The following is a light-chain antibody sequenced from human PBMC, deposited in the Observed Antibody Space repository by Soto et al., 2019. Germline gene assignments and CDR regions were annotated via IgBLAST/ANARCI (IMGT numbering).Light chain of an antibody. CDR1: QSVSSSF. Sequence: EIVLTQSPATLSLSPGERVTLSCRASQSVSSSFLAWYQQKPGQSPRLLIYGASSRATGIPDRFSGSGSATDFTLTITRLEPEDFAVYYWQQYGSSLYTFGQGTKLDIK. V-gene: IGKV3-20*01. CDR2: GAS. J-gene: IGKJ2*01. CDR3: QQYGSSLYT.